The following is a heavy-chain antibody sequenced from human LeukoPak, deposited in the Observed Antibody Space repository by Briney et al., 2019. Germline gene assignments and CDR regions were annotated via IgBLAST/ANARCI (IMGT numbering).Heavy chain of an antibody. J-gene: IGHJ4*02. CDR1: RYTFTDYY. D-gene: IGHD6-19*01. CDR3: ARVDWLNDC. Sequence: VSVTVSCKSSRYTFTDYYVHWLGPAPGQGLGEMGRNKHRSDGNLYRRQFEGRVTLPRDTYISTVYMELSRLGSDDTAVYYCARVDWLNDCWGQGPLV. CDR2: NKHRSDGN. V-gene: IGHV1-2*02.